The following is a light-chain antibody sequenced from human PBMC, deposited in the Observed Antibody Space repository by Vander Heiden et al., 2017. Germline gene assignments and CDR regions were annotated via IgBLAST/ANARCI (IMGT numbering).Light chain of an antibody. CDR3: QQRSNGPRLT. CDR1: QSVSSY. CDR2: DAS. Sequence: EIVLTQSPSTLSLSPGERATLACRASQSVSSYLAWYQQKPVQAPRLLIYDASNRAAGTPARCSGTGGGTEFTLTISSLEPVDFAVYYCQQRSNGPRLTFGGGTKVXIK. J-gene: IGKJ4*01. V-gene: IGKV3-11*01.